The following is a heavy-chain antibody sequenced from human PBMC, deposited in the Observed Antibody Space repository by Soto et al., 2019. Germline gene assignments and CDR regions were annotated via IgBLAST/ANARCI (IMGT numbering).Heavy chain of an antibody. Sequence: GGSLRLSFVASGFTFSSYSMNWVRQAPGKGLEWVSSISSSSSYIYYADSVKGRFTISRDNAKNSLYLQMNSLRAEDTAVYYCAREGVSEPYYDFWSGYYRDYWGQGTLVTVSS. CDR3: AREGVSEPYYDFWSGYYRDY. CDR2: ISSSSSYI. V-gene: IGHV3-21*01. J-gene: IGHJ4*02. D-gene: IGHD3-3*01. CDR1: GFTFSSYS.